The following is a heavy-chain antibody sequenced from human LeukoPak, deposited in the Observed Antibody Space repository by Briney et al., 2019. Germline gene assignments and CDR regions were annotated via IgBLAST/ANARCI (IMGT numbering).Heavy chain of an antibody. CDR3: ARQEIRTYYDFWSGSLSWFDP. D-gene: IGHD3-3*01. CDR2: IYPGGSDT. Sequence: GESLKISCKGSGYSFTSYWIGWVRQMPGKGLEWMGIIYPGGSDTRYSPSFQGQVTISADKSISTAYLQWSSLKASDTAMYYCARQEIRTYYDFWSGSLSWFDPWGQGTLVTVSS. CDR1: GYSFTSYW. J-gene: IGHJ5*02. V-gene: IGHV5-51*01.